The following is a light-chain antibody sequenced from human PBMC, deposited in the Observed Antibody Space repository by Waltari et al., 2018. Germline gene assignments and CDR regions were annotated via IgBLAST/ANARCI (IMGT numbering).Light chain of an antibody. J-gene: IGLJ2*01. V-gene: IGLV3-25*03. Sequence: SYELTQPPSVSVSPGQTARITCPGEALPKQPVHWYQQKPGQAPLLIISKNTERPSGIPDRFSGSRAGTTVTLTIAGVQPEDESDYYCQSSDSRGVHVFGGGTMLTVL. CDR3: QSSDSRGVHV. CDR2: KNT. CDR1: ALPKQP.